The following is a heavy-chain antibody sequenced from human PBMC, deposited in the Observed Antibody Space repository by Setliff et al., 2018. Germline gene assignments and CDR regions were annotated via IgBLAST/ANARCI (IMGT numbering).Heavy chain of an antibody. J-gene: IGHJ4*03. CDR1: GGTFSSYA. D-gene: IGHD3-10*01. CDR2: IIPIFGTA. Sequence: SVKVSCKASGGTFSSYAISWVRQAPGQGLEWMGGIIPIFGTANYAQKFQGRVTITTDESTSTAYMELSSLRSEDTAVYYCARGRSLLWFGELSRPYYFDYWVPETLLVTVS. V-gene: IGHV1-69*05. CDR3: ARGRSLLWFGELSRPYYFDY.